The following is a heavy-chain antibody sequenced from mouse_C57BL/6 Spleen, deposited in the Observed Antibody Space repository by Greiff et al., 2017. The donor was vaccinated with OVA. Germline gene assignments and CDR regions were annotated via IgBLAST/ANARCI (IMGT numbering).Heavy chain of an antibody. J-gene: IGHJ4*01. D-gene: IGHD1-1*01. CDR3: AKQITTVVATRYYAMDY. Sequence: VQLQQSGPGLVQPSQSLSITCTVSGFSLTSYGVHWVRQSPGKGLEWLGVIWRGGSTDYNAAFMSRLSITKDNSKSQVFFKMNSLQADDTAIYYCAKQITTVVATRYYAMDYWGQGTSVTVSS. CDR1: GFSLTSYG. CDR2: IWRGGST. V-gene: IGHV2-5*01.